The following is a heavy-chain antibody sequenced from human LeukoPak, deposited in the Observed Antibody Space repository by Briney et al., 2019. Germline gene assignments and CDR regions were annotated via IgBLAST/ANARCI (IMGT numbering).Heavy chain of an antibody. CDR1: GFTFSSYW. CDR2: IWYDGSNK. D-gene: IGHD4-17*01. CDR3: ARDSGTTVTTFQFYYYYYGMDV. J-gene: IGHJ6*02. Sequence: GGSLRLSCAASGFTFSSYWMHWVRQAPGKGLEWVAVIWYDGSNKYYADSVKGRFTISRDNSKNTLYLQMNSLRAEDTAVYYCARDSGTTVTTFQFYYYYYGMDVWGQGTTVTVS. V-gene: IGHV3-33*08.